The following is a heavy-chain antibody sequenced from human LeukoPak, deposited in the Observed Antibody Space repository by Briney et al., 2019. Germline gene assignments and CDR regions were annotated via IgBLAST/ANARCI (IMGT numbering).Heavy chain of an antibody. CDR1: GYTFTSYG. CDR3: ARGVGEDYMDV. Sequence: PSVKVSCKASGYTFTSYGISWVRQAPGQGLEWMGWINPNSGGTNYAQKFQGRVTMTRDTSISTAYMELSRLRSDDTAVYYCARGVGEDYMDVWGKGTTVTISS. CDR2: INPNSGGT. J-gene: IGHJ6*03. V-gene: IGHV1-2*02. D-gene: IGHD1-26*01.